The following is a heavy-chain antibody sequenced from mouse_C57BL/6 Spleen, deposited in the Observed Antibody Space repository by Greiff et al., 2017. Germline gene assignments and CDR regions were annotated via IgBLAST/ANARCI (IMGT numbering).Heavy chain of an antibody. CDR3: ARNHYYGSSQFAY. CDR2: IWSGGST. V-gene: IGHV2-2*01. CDR1: GFSLTSYG. D-gene: IGHD1-1*01. Sequence: QVQLVESGPGLVQPSQSLSITCTVSGFSLTSYGVHWVRQSPGKGLEWLGVIWSGGSTDYNAAFISRLSISKDNSKSQVFFKMNSLQADDTAIYYCARNHYYGSSQFAYWGQVTLVTVSA. J-gene: IGHJ3*01.